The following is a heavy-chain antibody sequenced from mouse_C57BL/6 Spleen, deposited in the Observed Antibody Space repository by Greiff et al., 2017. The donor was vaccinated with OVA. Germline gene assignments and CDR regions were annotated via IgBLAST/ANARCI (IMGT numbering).Heavy chain of an antibody. CDR2: ILPGSGST. V-gene: IGHV1-9*01. Sequence: VQLQQSGAELMKPGASVKLSCKATGYTFTGYWIEWVKQRPGHGLEWIGEILPGSGSTTYNEKFKGKATFTADTSSNTAYMQRSSLTTEDSAIYYGARGDGNYESYFDYWGQGTTLTVSS. J-gene: IGHJ2*01. D-gene: IGHD2-1*01. CDR3: ARGDGNYESYFDY. CDR1: GYTFTGYW.